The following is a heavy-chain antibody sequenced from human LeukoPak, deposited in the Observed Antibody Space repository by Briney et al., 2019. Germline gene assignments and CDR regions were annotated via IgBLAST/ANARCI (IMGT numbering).Heavy chain of an antibody. V-gene: IGHV3-7*01. D-gene: IGHD6-13*01. CDR3: ARGGGIAAAGTGGYFQH. CDR2: IKQDGSEK. Sequence: GGSLRLSCAASGFTFSSYWMSWVRQAPGKGLEWVANIKQDGSEKYYVDSVKGRFTISRDNAKNSLYLQMNSLRAEDTAVYYCARGGGIAAAGTGGYFQHWGQGTLVTVSS. CDR1: GFTFSSYW. J-gene: IGHJ1*01.